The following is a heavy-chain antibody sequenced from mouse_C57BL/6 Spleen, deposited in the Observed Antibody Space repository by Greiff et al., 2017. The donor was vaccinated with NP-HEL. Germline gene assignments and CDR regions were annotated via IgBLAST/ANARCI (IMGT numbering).Heavy chain of an antibody. CDR1: GYTFTDYE. D-gene: IGHD1-1*01. V-gene: IGHV1-15*01. CDR3: TRGDYYGSSGFAY. CDR2: IDPETGGT. J-gene: IGHJ3*01. Sequence: QVHVKQSGAELVRPGASVTLSCKASGYTFTDYEMHWVKQTPVHGLEWIGAIDPETGGTAYNQKFKGKAILTADKSSSTAYMELRSLTSEDSAVYYCTRGDYYGSSGFAYWGQGTLVTVSA.